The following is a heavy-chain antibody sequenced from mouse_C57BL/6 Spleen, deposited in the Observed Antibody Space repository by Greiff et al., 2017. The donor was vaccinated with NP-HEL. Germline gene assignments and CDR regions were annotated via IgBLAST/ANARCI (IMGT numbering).Heavy chain of an antibody. V-gene: IGHV5-16*01. D-gene: IGHD2-2*01. J-gene: IGHJ2*01. CDR3: ARFYYGYDGFDY. CDR2: INYDGSST. Sequence: EVHLVESEGGLVQPGSSMKLSCTASGFTFSDYYMAWVRQVPEKGLEWVANINYDGSSTYYLDSLKSRFIISRDNAKNMLYLQMSSLKSEDTATYYCARFYYGYDGFDYWGQGTTLTVSS. CDR1: GFTFSDYY.